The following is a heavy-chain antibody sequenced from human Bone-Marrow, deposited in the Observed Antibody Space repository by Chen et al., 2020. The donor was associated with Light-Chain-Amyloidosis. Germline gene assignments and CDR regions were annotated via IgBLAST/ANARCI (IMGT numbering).Heavy chain of an antibody. J-gene: IGHJ4*02. CDR3: AXXXDGRGLDY. Sequence: VESGGGVVQPGRSLRLSCAASGFTLSSYAMYWVRQAPGKGLEWLAFISYDGSRVSYAGSLKGRFTIXXXXXXXXXXXXXXXXXXXXXXXXYCAXXXDGRGLDYWGQGTLVSVST. CDR1: GFTLSSYA. D-gene: IGHD2-21*01. CDR2: ISYDGSRV. V-gene: IGHV3-30*03.